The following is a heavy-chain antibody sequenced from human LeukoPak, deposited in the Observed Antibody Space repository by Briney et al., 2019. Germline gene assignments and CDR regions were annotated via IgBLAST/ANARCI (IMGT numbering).Heavy chain of an antibody. V-gene: IGHV4-39*07. Sequence: PSETLFLTCTVSGGSISSSSYYWGWIRQPPGKGLEWIVNIYYSGNAYYNPSLKSRVTISVDRSKNQFSLKLSSVTAADTAVYYCARGPPPDFDCWGQGTLVTVSS. CDR3: ARGPPPDFDC. CDR2: IYYSGNA. J-gene: IGHJ4*02. CDR1: GGSISSSSYY.